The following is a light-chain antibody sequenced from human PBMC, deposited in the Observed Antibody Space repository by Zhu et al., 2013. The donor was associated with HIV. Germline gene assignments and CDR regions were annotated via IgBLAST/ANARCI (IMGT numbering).Light chain of an antibody. CDR3: QQYNNWPPIT. V-gene: IGKV3-15*01. J-gene: IGKJ5*01. CDR2: GAS. Sequence: ENVLTQSPVTLSVSPGERVILSCRASQSVASNLAWYQQRPGQAPRLLIYGASTRATGVPARFSGSGSGTEFTLTVSSLQSEDFAVYFCQQYNNWPPITFGQGTRLEIK. CDR1: QSVASN.